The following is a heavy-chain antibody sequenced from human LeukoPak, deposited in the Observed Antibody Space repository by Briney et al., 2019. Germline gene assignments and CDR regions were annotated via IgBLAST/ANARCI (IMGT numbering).Heavy chain of an antibody. CDR2: INPSGGST. J-gene: IGHJ6*02. CDR1: GYTFTSYY. CDR3: ARDFHYGSGSSYGMDV. Sequence: GASVKVSCKASGYTFTSYYMHWVRQAPGQGLEWMGIINPSGGSTSYAQKFQGRVTMTRDTSTSTVYMELSSLRSEDTAVYYCARDFHYGSGSSYGMDVWGQGTTVTVSS. V-gene: IGHV1-46*01. D-gene: IGHD3-10*01.